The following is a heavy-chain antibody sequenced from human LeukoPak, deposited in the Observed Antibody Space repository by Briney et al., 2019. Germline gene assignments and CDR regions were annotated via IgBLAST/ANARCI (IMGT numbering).Heavy chain of an antibody. CDR1: GGTFSSYA. CDR2: IIPILGIA. CDR3: ARVVRNGGPYYFGY. D-gene: IGHD1-1*01. V-gene: IGHV1-69*04. Sequence: SVKVSCKASGGTFSSYAISWVRQAPGQGLEWMGRIIPILGIANYAQKFQGRVTITADKSTSTAYMELSSLRSEDTAVYYCARVVRNGGPYYFGYWGQGTLVTVSS. J-gene: IGHJ4*02.